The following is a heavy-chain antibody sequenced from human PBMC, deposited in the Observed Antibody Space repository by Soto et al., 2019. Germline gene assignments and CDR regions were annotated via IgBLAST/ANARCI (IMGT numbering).Heavy chain of an antibody. J-gene: IGHJ2*01. CDR1: GFSLSTSGVG. CDR2: IYWDDDK. Sequence: QITLKESGPTLVKPTQTLTLTCTFSGFSLSTSGVGVGWIRQPPGKALEWLALIYWDDDKRYSPSLKSRLTITKDTSKNQVVLTMTNMDPVDTATYYCAHLPWTTEKRGWYFDLWGRGTLVTVSS. V-gene: IGHV2-5*02. D-gene: IGHD4-17*01. CDR3: AHLPWTTEKRGWYFDL.